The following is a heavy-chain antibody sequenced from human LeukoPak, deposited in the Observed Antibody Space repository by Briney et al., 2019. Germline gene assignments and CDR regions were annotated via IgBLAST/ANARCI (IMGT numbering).Heavy chain of an antibody. CDR3: ARVYSSNWGDEYYFDY. CDR2: ISYDGSNK. D-gene: IGHD6-13*01. J-gene: IGHJ4*02. Sequence: PGGSLRLSCAASGFTFSSYAMHWLRQAPGKGLEWVTIISYDGSNKYYADSVKGRFTISRDNSKNTLYLQMNSLRAEDTALYYCARVYSSNWGDEYYFDYWGQGTLVTVSS. CDR1: GFTFSSYA. V-gene: IGHV3-30*04.